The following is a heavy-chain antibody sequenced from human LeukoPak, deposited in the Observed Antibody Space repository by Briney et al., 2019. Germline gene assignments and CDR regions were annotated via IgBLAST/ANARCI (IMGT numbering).Heavy chain of an antibody. CDR2: INPSGGST. Sequence: ALVKVSCKASGYTFTSYYMHWVRQAPGQGLEWMGIINPSGGSTSYAQKFQGRVTMTRDTSTSTVYMELSSLRSEDTAVYYCARGYIDYDFWSGPFPNYFDYWGQGTLVTVSS. J-gene: IGHJ4*02. CDR3: ARGYIDYDFWSGPFPNYFDY. V-gene: IGHV1-46*01. CDR1: GYTFTSYY. D-gene: IGHD3-3*01.